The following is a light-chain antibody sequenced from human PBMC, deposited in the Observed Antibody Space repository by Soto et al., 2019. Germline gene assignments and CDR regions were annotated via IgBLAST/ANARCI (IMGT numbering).Light chain of an antibody. V-gene: IGKV3-20*01. Sequence: EIVLTQSPGTLSLSPGERATLSCRASQSVNNVYLAWYQQKPGQAPRLLIYDVSSRATGIPDRFSGSGSGTDFTLTISRLEPEDFAVYYCQQSGTSPRTFGLGTKLEIK. J-gene: IGKJ2*01. CDR1: QSVNNVY. CDR3: QQSGTSPRT. CDR2: DVS.